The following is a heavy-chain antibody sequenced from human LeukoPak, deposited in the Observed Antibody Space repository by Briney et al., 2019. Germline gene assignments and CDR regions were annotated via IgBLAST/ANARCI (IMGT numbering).Heavy chain of an antibody. CDR2: INAYKANT. J-gene: IGHJ4*02. D-gene: IGHD6-19*01. CDR3: ARDLSSGWNDY. V-gene: IGHV1-18*04. Sequence: GASVKVSCKASGYTFTGYYMHWVRQAPGQGLEWMGWINAYKANTNYAQKLQGRDTMTTDTSTSTAYMELRSLRSDDTAVYYCARDLSSGWNDYWGQGTLVTVSS. CDR1: GYTFTGYY.